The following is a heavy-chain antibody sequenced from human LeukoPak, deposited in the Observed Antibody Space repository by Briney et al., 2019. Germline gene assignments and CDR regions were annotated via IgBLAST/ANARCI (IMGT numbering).Heavy chain of an antibody. D-gene: IGHD6-6*01. CDR1: GFTFSSYW. CDR2: IKQDGSEK. V-gene: IGHV3-7*01. CDR3: ARVVGSSFRYYYYYMDV. Sequence: AGGSLRLSCAASGFTFSSYWMSWVRQAPGKGLEWVANIKQDGSEKYYVDSVKGRFTTSRDNAKNSLYLQMNSLRAEDTAVYYCARVVGSSFRYYYYYMDVWGKGTTVTVSS. J-gene: IGHJ6*03.